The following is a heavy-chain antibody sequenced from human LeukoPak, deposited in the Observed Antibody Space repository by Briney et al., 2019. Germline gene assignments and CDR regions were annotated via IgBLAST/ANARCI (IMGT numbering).Heavy chain of an antibody. D-gene: IGHD3-22*01. CDR3: AREGDYYDSSDTGGY. CDR2: IYYSGST. CDR1: GGSISSGGYY. J-gene: IGHJ4*02. Sequence: SETLSLTCAVSGGSISSGGYYWSWIRHPPGKGLEWVGYIYYSGSTYYNPSLKSRVTISVDTSKNQFSLKLSSVTAADTAVYYCAREGDYYDSSDTGGYWGQGTLVTVSS. V-gene: IGHV4-30-4*01.